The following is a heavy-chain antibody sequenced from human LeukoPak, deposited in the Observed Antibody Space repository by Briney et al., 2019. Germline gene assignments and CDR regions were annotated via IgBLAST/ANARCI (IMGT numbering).Heavy chain of an antibody. J-gene: IGHJ4*02. CDR3: ATDDYSGLLDY. CDR1: GHTFTDYY. Sequence: GASVKVSCEVSGHTFTDYYMHCGQQAPGKGLEWMGLVDPEDGETIYAEKFQGRVTITADTSTDTAYVELSSLRSEDTAVYYCATDDYSGLLDYWGQGTLVSVSS. D-gene: IGHD4-11*01. V-gene: IGHV1-69-2*01. CDR2: VDPEDGET.